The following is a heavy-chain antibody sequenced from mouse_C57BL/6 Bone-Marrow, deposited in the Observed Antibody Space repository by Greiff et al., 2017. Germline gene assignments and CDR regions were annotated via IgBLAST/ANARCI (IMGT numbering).Heavy chain of an antibody. CDR3: TTILRSYFDY. CDR2: ILPGNGGT. D-gene: IGHD1-1*01. J-gene: IGHJ2*01. Sequence: EVQLQQSGAELVRPGASVKFSCTATGFTFHGDYIEWVKQRPEHGLEWIGWILPGNGGTDYASKFQGQATLTADTSSNTAYLRLTSLTSEDTAVXSCTTILRSYFDYWGQGTTLTVSS. V-gene: IGHV14-4*01. CDR1: GFTFHGDY.